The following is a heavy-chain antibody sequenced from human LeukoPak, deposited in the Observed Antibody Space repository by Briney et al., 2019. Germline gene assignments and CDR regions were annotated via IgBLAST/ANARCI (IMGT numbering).Heavy chain of an antibody. Sequence: GGSLRLSCAASGNYWMHWVRQAPGKGLVWVSHINSDGSWTSYADSVKGRFTISKDNAKNTVYLQMNSLRAEDTAVYYCARDGGVGYFDYWGQGTLVTVSS. CDR2: INSDGSWT. CDR1: GNYW. V-gene: IGHV3-74*01. J-gene: IGHJ4*02. CDR3: ARDGGVGYFDY. D-gene: IGHD2-8*01.